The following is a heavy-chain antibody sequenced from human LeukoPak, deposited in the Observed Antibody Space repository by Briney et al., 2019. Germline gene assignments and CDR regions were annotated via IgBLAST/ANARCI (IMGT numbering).Heavy chain of an antibody. CDR2: ISSSGSTI. CDR3: ARDSSSYYYYMDV. CDR1: GFTFSSYE. J-gene: IGHJ6*03. V-gene: IGHV3-48*03. Sequence: PGGSLRLSCAASGFTFSSYEMNWVRQAPGKGLEWVLYISSSGSTIYYADSVKGRFTISRDNAKNSLYLQMNSLRAEDTAVYYCARDSSSYYYYMDVWGKGTTVTVSS.